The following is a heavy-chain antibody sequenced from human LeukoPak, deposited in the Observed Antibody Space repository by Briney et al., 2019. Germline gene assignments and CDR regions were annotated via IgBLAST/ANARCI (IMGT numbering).Heavy chain of an antibody. CDR3: ASPAVAGEGGFNF. V-gene: IGHV3-30*04. CDR2: ISYDGSNK. CDR1: GFTFSSYA. J-gene: IGHJ4*02. D-gene: IGHD6-19*01. Sequence: GGSLRLSCAASGFTFSSYAMHWVRQAPGKGLEWVAVISYDGSNKYYADSVKGRFTISRDNSKNTLYLQMNSLRPEDTAVYYCASPAVAGEGGFNFWGQGTLVTVSS.